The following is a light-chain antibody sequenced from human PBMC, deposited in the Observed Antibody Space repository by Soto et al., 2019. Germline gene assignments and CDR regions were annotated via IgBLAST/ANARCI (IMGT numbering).Light chain of an antibody. J-gene: IGLJ1*01. CDR1: SSNIGGNS. CDR2: DDD. Sequence: QSVLSQPPSVSAAPGQRVTISCSGSSSNIGGNSVSWYQQLPGTAPKLLIYDDDQRPSGIPDRFSGSKSGTSATLGITGFQTGDEADYYCGSWDSSLSACVFGTGTKVTVL. V-gene: IGLV1-51*01. CDR3: GSWDSSLSACV.